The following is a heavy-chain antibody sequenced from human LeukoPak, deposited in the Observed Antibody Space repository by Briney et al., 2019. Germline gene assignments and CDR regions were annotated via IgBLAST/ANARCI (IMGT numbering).Heavy chain of an antibody. J-gene: IGHJ4*02. CDR3: ASGYDSYYFDY. CDR2: ISSSSSYI. D-gene: IGHD5-12*01. CDR1: GFTFSSYS. V-gene: IGHV3-21*01. Sequence: GGSLRLSCAASGFTFSSYSMNWVRQAPGKGLEWVSSISSSSSYIYYADSVKCRFTISRDNAKNSLYLQMNSLRAEDTAVYYCASGYDSYYFDYWGQGTLVTVSS.